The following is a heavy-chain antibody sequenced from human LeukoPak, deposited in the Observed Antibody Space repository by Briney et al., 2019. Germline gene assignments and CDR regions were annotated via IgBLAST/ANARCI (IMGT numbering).Heavy chain of an antibody. CDR2: ISGSGGST. Sequence: GGSLRLSCAASGFTFSSYAMSWVRQAPGKGLEWVSAISGSGGSTYYADSVKGRFTISRDNSKNTLVLQMNSLKAEDTALYFCARDLGRVAHYYFDYWGQGTLATVSS. V-gene: IGHV3-23*01. CDR3: ARDLGRVAHYYFDY. J-gene: IGHJ4*02. CDR1: GFTFSSYA. D-gene: IGHD2-15*01.